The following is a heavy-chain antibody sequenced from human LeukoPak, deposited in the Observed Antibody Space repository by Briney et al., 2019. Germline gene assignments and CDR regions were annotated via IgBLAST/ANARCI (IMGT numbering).Heavy chain of an antibody. CDR1: GGSISNYY. Sequence: SETLSLTCTVSGGSISNYYWSWIRQPPGKGLEWIGYIYYSGSTNYNPSLKSRVTISVDTSRNQFSLKLSSVTAADTAVYYCARVGGTNYYYYGMDVWGQGTTVTVSS. J-gene: IGHJ6*02. CDR3: ARVGGTNYYYYGMDV. V-gene: IGHV4-59*01. CDR2: IYYSGST. D-gene: IGHD1-26*01.